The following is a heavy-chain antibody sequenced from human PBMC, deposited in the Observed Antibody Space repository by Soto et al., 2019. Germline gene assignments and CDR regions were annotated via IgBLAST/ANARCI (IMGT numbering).Heavy chain of an antibody. CDR3: ARVPSQVGATGDDS. V-gene: IGHV1-18*01. CDR2: ISAYNGNT. CDR1: GYTFTSYG. J-gene: IGHJ4*02. Sequence: ASVKVSCKASGYTFTSYGISWVRQAPGQGLEWMGWISAYNGNTNYAQKLQGRVTMTTDTSTSTAYMELRSLRSDDTAVYYCARVPSQVGATGDDSWGQGTLVTVSS. D-gene: IGHD1-26*01.